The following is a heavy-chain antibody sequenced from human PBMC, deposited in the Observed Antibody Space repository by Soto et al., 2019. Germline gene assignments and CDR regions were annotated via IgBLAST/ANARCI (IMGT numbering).Heavy chain of an antibody. CDR2: IYYSGST. CDR1: GGSISSGGYY. CDR3: ARDLSFPHAFDI. J-gene: IGHJ3*02. V-gene: IGHV4-31*03. Sequence: SETLSLTCTVSGGSISSGGYYWSWIRQHPGKGLEWIGYIYYSGSTYYNPSLKSRVTISVDTSKNQFSLKLSSVTAADTVVYYCARDLSFPHAFDIWGQGTMVTVSS.